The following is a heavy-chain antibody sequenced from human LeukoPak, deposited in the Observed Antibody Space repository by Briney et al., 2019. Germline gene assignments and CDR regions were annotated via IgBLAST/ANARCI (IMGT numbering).Heavy chain of an antibody. CDR3: AKATGYLL. CDR1: GFTFGDYA. Sequence: AGGSLRLSCTASGFTFGDYALSWVRQAPGKGLEWVSTISNSGGTTYYADSVKGRFTISRDDSENTLYLQMNSLRAEDTAVYYCAKATGYLLWGQGTLVTVSS. D-gene: IGHD1-14*01. CDR2: ISNSGGTT. V-gene: IGHV3-23*01. J-gene: IGHJ4*02.